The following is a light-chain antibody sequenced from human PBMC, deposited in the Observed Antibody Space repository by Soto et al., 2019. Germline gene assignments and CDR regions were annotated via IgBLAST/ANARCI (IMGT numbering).Light chain of an antibody. CDR3: SSHTSGSTRV. Sequence: QSALTQPASVSGSPGQSITISCTGTSSDVGGYNYVSWYQQHPDKAPKLMIYEVTKRPSGVSNRFSGSKSGNTASLTISGLQAEDEADYYCSSHTSGSTRVFGTGTKVTVL. V-gene: IGLV2-14*01. CDR1: SSDVGGYNY. CDR2: EVT. J-gene: IGLJ1*01.